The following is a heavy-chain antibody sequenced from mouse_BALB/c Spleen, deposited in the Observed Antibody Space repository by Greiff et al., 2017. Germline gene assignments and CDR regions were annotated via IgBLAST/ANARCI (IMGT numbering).Heavy chain of an antibody. CDR3: ARSGGNYGAY. Sequence: QLQGSGAGPGGPGSSVQISCKASGYASSSYGEKWVKQRPGQGLGWIGQIYPGDGDTNYNGKFKGKATLTADKSSSTAYMQLSSLTSEDSAVYFCARSGGNYGAYWGQGTLVTVSA. CDR1: GYASSSYG. J-gene: IGHJ3*01. D-gene: IGHD2-1*01. CDR2: IYPGDGDT. V-gene: IGHV1-80*01.